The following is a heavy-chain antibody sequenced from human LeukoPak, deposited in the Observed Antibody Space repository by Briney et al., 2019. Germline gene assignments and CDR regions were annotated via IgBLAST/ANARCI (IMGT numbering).Heavy chain of an antibody. CDR2: IKHGGGT. V-gene: IGHV4-34*01. J-gene: IGHJ4*02. CDR1: GGSFSEYP. CDR3: ARGAPGY. Sequence: SETLSLTCAIYGGSFSEYPWTWIRQPPGKGLEWIGQIKHGGGTKYNPSLNSRVTMSLDTSKNQFSLKMTSVTAADTATYYCARGAPGYWGQGTLVTVSS.